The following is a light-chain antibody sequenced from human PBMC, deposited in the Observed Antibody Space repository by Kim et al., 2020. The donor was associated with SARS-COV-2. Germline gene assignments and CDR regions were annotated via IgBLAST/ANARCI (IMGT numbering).Light chain of an antibody. CDR2: GAS. Sequence: SLSPGERVTPACRASQGVSSSYLAWYQQKPGQAPRLLIYGASSRATGIPDRFSGSGSGTDFTLTISRLEPEDFAVYYCHQYGGSLFGGGTKVDIK. V-gene: IGKV3-20*01. J-gene: IGKJ4*01. CDR3: HQYGGSL. CDR1: QGVSSSY.